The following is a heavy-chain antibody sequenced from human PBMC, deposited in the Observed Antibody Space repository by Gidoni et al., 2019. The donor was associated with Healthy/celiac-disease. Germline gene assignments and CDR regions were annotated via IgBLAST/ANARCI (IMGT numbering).Heavy chain of an antibody. CDR2: INSDGSST. D-gene: IGHD3-22*01. CDR3: ARDPSWYYYDSSGRNAFDI. CDR1: GFTFSSYW. V-gene: IGHV3-74*01. J-gene: IGHJ3*02. Sequence: EVQLVESGGGLVQPGGSLRLSCAASGFTFSSYWMHWVRQAPGKGLVWVSRINSDGSSTSYADSVKGRFTISRDNAKNTLYLQMNSLRAEDTAVYYCARDPSWYYYDSSGRNAFDIWGQGTMVTVSS.